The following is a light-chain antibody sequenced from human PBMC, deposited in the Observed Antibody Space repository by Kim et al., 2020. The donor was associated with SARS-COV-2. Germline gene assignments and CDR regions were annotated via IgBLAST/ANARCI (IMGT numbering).Light chain of an antibody. CDR2: GNS. V-gene: IGLV1-40*01. J-gene: IGLJ3*02. CDR1: SSNIWAGYD. Sequence: QSVLTQPPSVSGAPGQRVTISCTGSSSNIWAGYDVHWYQQLPGTAPKLLIYGNSNRPSGVPDRFSGSKSGTSASLAITGLQAEDEADYYCQSYDSSLSGWVFGGGTQLTVL. CDR3: QSYDSSLSGWV.